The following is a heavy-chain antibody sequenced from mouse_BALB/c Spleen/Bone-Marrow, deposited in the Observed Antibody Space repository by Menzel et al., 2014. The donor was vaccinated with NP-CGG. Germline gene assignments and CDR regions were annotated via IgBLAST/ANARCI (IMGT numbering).Heavy chain of an antibody. CDR3: ARGHYFDY. Sequence: VKLVESGAELVRPGTSVKMSCKAAGYTFTNYWIGWVKQRPGHGPEWIGDIYPGGGYTNYNEKFKGKATLTADTSSSTAYMQLGSLTSEDSAIYYCARGHYFDYWGQGTTLTVSS. D-gene: IGHD3-3*01. J-gene: IGHJ2*01. V-gene: IGHV1-63*02. CDR1: GYTFTNYW. CDR2: IYPGGGYT.